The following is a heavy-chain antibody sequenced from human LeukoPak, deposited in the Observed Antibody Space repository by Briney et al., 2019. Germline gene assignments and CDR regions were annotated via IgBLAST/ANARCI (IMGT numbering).Heavy chain of an antibody. Sequence: PGGSLRLSCAASGFSFRNYGIHWVRQAPGKGPEWVAVISYDGNSKFYADSVKGRFTISRDNSKNTVDLQMNSLRTEDTAVYYCAKDHYFYDSSGYSPGGMDVWGQGTTVTVSS. CDR2: ISYDGNSK. D-gene: IGHD3-22*01. CDR3: AKDHYFYDSSGYSPGGMDV. CDR1: GFSFRNYG. J-gene: IGHJ6*02. V-gene: IGHV3-30*18.